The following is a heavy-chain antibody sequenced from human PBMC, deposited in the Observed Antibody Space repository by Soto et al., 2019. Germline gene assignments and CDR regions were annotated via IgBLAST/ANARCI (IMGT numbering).Heavy chain of an antibody. CDR2: ISRDGNNK. Sequence: GGSLRLSCATSGFTFRFYDMHWVRQAPGKGLEWVAIISRDGNNKDYGDSVEGRFTISRDNSKNTLYLQMNSLRGEDTAVYYCAKDAYKPITTTAHESGGLDHWGRGTLVTVYS. CDR3: AKDAYKPITTTAHESGGLDH. J-gene: IGHJ4*02. D-gene: IGHD4-4*01. V-gene: IGHV3-30*18. CDR1: GFTFRFYD.